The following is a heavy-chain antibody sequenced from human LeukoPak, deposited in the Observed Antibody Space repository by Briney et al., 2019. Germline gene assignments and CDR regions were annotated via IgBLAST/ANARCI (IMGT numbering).Heavy chain of an antibody. CDR2: IYHSGST. CDR1: GGSISIYY. Sequence: SETLSLTCTVSGGSISIYYWSWLRQPPGEGREWIGFIYHSGSTNYNPSLKSRVTISVDTSKNEFSLKLSSVTTADTAVYYCARSGVSSGCYYLNYWGQGTLVTVSS. V-gene: IGHV4-59*01. CDR3: ARSGVSSGCYYLNY. J-gene: IGHJ4*02. D-gene: IGHD3-22*01.